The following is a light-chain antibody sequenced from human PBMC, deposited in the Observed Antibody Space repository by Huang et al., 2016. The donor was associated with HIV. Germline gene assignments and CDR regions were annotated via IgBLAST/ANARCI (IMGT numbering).Light chain of an antibody. CDR1: QSVNRNY. CDR2: GAS. V-gene: IGKV3-20*01. Sequence: EIVLSQSPGTLSLSPGERASLSRRASQSVNRNYLAWYQQKPGQAPRHLIYGASTRATGIPDRFSGSGSGRDFTLTISRLEPEDFAVYYCLQYGSSPPGTFGQGTKLDIK. J-gene: IGKJ2*01. CDR3: LQYGSSPPGT.